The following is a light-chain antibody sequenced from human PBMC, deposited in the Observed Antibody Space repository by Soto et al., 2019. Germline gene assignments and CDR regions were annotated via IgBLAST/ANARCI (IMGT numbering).Light chain of an antibody. J-gene: IGKJ5*01. CDR3: QQSYTTASIT. CDR2: AAS. Sequence: DMQMTQSPSSLSASVGDSVTNTCRASQSISRNLNWYQHKPGKAPKLLIYAASSLQNGVPSRFSGGGSGTEFTLSISSLQPEDFGTYYCQQSYTTASITFGQGTRLEIK. V-gene: IGKV1-39*01. CDR1: QSISRN.